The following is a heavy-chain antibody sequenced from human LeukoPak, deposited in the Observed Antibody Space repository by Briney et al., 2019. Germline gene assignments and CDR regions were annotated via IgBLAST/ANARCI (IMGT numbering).Heavy chain of an antibody. CDR2: IHRDGSEK. Sequence: GGSLRLSCAASGFSFSSSAMTWVRQAPGKGLEWVANIHRDGSEKYYVDSVKGRFTISRDNAKNSLYLQMNSLRAEDTAVYYCARYCSSTSCNDAFDIWGQGTMVTVSS. CDR1: GFSFSSSA. CDR3: ARYCSSTSCNDAFDI. D-gene: IGHD2-2*01. V-gene: IGHV3-7*01. J-gene: IGHJ3*02.